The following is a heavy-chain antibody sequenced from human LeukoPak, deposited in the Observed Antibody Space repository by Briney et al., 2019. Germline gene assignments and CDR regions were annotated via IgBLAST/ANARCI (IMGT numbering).Heavy chain of an antibody. Sequence: GGPLRLSCAASGFTFSSYAMSWVRQAPGKGLEWVSAISGSGGSTYYADSVKGRFTISRDNSKNTLYLQMNSLRAEDTAVYYCAKNAYGDYVGDYFDYWGQGTLVTVSS. CDR2: ISGSGGST. V-gene: IGHV3-23*01. CDR3: AKNAYGDYVGDYFDY. D-gene: IGHD4-17*01. J-gene: IGHJ4*02. CDR1: GFTFSSYA.